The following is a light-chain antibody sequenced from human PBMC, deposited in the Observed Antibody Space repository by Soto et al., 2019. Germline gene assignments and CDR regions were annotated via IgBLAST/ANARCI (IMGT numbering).Light chain of an antibody. CDR1: ENINSA. V-gene: IGKV3-15*01. Sequence: EIVMTQSPATLSVSPGESATLSCRASENINSALAWYQQKPGQAPRLLVYGAYTRATGIPARFSGSGSGTEFTLTVSSLQSEDFAVFYCQQYMYWSPTFGQGTKVEI. CDR2: GAY. CDR3: QQYMYWSPT. J-gene: IGKJ1*01.